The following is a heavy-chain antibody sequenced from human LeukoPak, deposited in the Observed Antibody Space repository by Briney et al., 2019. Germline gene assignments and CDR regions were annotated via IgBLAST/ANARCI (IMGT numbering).Heavy chain of an antibody. D-gene: IGHD6-25*01. V-gene: IGHV3-23*01. CDR2: ISGSGGST. CDR3: ARITGIAAAGDH. J-gene: IGHJ4*02. CDR1: GFTFSSYA. Sequence: SRGSRSPSSAASGFTFSSYAMSWVSQAPGKGLEWVSAISGSGGSTYYADSVKGRFTISRDNSKNTLYLQLNSLRDEDTAVYYCARITGIAAAGDHWGQRPGLSVSS.